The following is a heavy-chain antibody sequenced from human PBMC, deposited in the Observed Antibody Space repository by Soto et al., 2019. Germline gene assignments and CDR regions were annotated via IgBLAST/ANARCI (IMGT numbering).Heavy chain of an antibody. D-gene: IGHD3-9*01. J-gene: IGHJ4*02. Sequence: PGGSLRLSCAASGFTFSSYGMRWVRQAPGKGLEWVAVIWYDGSNKYYADSVKGRFTISRDNSKNTLYLQMNSLRAEDTAVYYCARDPQHYDILTGPLYWGQGTLVTVSS. CDR3: ARDPQHYDILTGPLY. CDR1: GFTFSSYG. CDR2: IWYDGSNK. V-gene: IGHV3-33*01.